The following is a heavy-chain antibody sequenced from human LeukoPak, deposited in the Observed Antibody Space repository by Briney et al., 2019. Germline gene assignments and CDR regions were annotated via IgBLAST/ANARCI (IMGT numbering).Heavy chain of an antibody. V-gene: IGHV4-39*01. CDR3: ARVIAAANWFDP. CDR2: IYYSGST. J-gene: IGHJ5*02. CDR1: GGSISISSYY. D-gene: IGHD6-13*01. Sequence: SETLSLTCTVSGGSISISSYYWGWIRQPPGKGLEWIGSIYYSGSTYYNPSLKSRVTVSVDTSKNQFSLKLSSVTAADTAVYYCARVIAAANWFDPWGQGTLVTVSS.